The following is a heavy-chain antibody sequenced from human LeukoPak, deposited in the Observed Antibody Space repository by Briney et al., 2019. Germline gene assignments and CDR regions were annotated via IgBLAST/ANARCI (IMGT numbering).Heavy chain of an antibody. V-gene: IGHV1-2*02. CDR2: INPNSGGT. CDR1: GYTFTDYY. J-gene: IGHJ3*02. CDR3: ASTYYDFWSGYNRAKQATFDI. D-gene: IGHD3-3*01. Sequence: ASVKVSCKASGYTFTDYYMNWVRQAPGQGLEWMGWINPNSGGTTYAQNFQGRVTMTRDPSIATAYMELSRLRSDDTAVYYCASTYYDFWSGYNRAKQATFDIWGQGRMATVSS.